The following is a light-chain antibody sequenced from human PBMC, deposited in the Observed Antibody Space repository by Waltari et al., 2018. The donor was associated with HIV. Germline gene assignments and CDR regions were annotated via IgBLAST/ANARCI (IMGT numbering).Light chain of an antibody. CDR3: QQYNEWPRT. V-gene: IGKV3-15*01. Sequence: EIVMTQSPATLSVSPGDRATLSCRASQSVSNNLAWYQQKPGQAPRLLIYGPSTRATGTPAMFRASGSGTEFTLTISSLQSEDFAIYYCQQYNEWPRTFGQGTKVEIK. J-gene: IGKJ1*01. CDR1: QSVSNN. CDR2: GPS.